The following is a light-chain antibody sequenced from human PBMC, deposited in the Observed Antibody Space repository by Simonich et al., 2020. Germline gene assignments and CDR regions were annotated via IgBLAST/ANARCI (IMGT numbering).Light chain of an antibody. CDR1: KSISSW. CDR2: KAS. V-gene: IGKV1-5*03. Sequence: DIKMTQSPSTLSASVGDRVTITCRASKSISSWLAWYQQKPGKAPKLLIYKASSFESGVPSRFSGRGSGTEFTLTISSLQPDDFATYYCQQYNSYSPTFGGGTKVEIK. J-gene: IGKJ4*01. CDR3: QQYNSYSPT.